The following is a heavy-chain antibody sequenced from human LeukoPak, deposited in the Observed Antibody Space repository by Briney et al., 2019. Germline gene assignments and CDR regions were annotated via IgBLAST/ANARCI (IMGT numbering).Heavy chain of an antibody. V-gene: IGHV4-59*01. CDR3: ARGRVAGGYYFNC. CDR1: GGSISSYY. CDR2: IYYTGST. D-gene: IGHD6-19*01. J-gene: IGHJ4*02. Sequence: SETLSLTCTVSGGSISSYYWSWIRQPPGKGLEWIGYIYYTGSTNYSPSLKSRVTISLDTSKNQFSLKLSSVTAADTAVYYCARGRVAGGYYFNCWVRGTLVTVSS.